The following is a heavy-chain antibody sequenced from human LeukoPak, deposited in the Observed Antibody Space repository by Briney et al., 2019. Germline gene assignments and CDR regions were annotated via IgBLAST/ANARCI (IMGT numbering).Heavy chain of an antibody. CDR2: IHYTGST. Sequence: AETPSLTCTVSGGSINNYFWSWLRQPPGKGLEWIGYIHYTGSTKYNPSLKSRVIISVDRTKNQFSLKLSSATAADTAVYYCARPGCSSTSCYPGYYYYYMDVWGKGTTVTVSS. CDR1: GGSINNYF. D-gene: IGHD2-2*01. V-gene: IGHV4-59*01. J-gene: IGHJ6*03. CDR3: ARPGCSSTSCYPGYYYYYMDV.